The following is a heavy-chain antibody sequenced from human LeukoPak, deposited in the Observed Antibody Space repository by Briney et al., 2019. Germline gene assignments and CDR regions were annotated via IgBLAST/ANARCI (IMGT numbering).Heavy chain of an antibody. CDR1: GFTVSSNY. J-gene: IGHJ4*02. D-gene: IGHD2-8*02. CDR2: IYSGGST. Sequence: GGSLRLSCAASGFTVSSNYMSWVRQAPGKGLEWVSVIYSGGSTYYADSVKGRFTISRDNSKNTLYLQMNSLRAEDTAVYYCATGRTYWYYFDHWGQGTLVTVSS. V-gene: IGHV3-66*01. CDR3: ATGRTYWYYFDH.